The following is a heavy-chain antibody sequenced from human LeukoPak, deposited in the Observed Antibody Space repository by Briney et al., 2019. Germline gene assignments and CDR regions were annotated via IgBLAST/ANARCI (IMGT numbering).Heavy chain of an antibody. Sequence: GKSLRLSCAASGFTFRSHGMHWVRQAPGKGLQWVGVIWYDGSNSYYADSVKGRFTISRDNSKNTLYLQMNSLRAEDTAVYYCARDMDSSSHYFDYWGQGALVTVPS. CDR1: GFTFRSHG. V-gene: IGHV3-33*01. CDR3: ARDMDSSSHYFDY. CDR2: IWYDGSNS. J-gene: IGHJ4*02. D-gene: IGHD6-6*01.